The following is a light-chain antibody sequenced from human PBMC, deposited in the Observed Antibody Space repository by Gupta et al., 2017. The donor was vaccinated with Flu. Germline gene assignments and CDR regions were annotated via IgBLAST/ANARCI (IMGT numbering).Light chain of an antibody. CDR3: QQRNNWPRT. Sequence: PDTLSWSPGERATLSCRASQSVSRYLAWYQQKPGQAPRLLIYDASNRANSIPARFSGSGSGTEFILTISSREPEEFAVYYCQQRNNWPRTFGQGTKLEIK. J-gene: IGKJ2*01. V-gene: IGKV3-11*01. CDR2: DAS. CDR1: QSVSRY.